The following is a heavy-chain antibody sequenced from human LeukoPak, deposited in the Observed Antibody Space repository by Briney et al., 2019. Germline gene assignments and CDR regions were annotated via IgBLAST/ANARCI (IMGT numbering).Heavy chain of an antibody. CDR2: IRENGGEK. Sequence: GGALRLSCTATGFIFTNYWLSWVRQASGKVLKWVEKIRENGGEKYYVDDVKGRFTITRDKAKNTLYLQMNSLRAEDTAVYYCARRTAANWFDPWGQGTLVTVSS. D-gene: IGHD2-2*01. J-gene: IGHJ5*02. CDR3: ARRTAANWFDP. V-gene: IGHV3-7*05. CDR1: GFIFTNYW.